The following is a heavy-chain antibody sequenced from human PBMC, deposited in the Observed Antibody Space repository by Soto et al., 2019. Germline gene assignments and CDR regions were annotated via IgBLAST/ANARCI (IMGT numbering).Heavy chain of an antibody. CDR3: ARTVGDIVVVPAATFDY. D-gene: IGHD2-2*01. V-gene: IGHV4-38-2*02. CDR2: IYHSGST. J-gene: IGHJ4*02. Sequence: SETLSLTCTVSGYSISSGYYWGWIRQPPGKGLEWIGSIYHSGSTYYNPSLKSRVTISVDTSKNQLSLKLSSVTAADTAVYYCARTVGDIVVVPAATFDYWGQGTLVTVSS. CDR1: GYSISSGYY.